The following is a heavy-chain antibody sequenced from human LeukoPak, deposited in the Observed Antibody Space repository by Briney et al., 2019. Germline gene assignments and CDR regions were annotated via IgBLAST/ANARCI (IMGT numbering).Heavy chain of an antibody. V-gene: IGHV3-48*04. CDR2: ISSSGSTI. CDR3: AELGITMIGGV. CDR1: GFAFSSYG. J-gene: IGHJ6*04. D-gene: IGHD3-10*02. Sequence: GGSLRLSCAASGFAFSSYGMNWVRQAPGRGLEWVSYISSSGSTIYDADSVKGRFTISRDNAKNSLYLQMNSLRAEDTAVYYCAELGITMIGGVWGKGTTVTISS.